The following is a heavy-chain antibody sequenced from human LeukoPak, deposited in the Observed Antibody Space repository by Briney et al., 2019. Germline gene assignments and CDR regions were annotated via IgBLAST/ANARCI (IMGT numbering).Heavy chain of an antibody. CDR3: SGDTCRQGFDY. CDR2: INPNSGDT. V-gene: IGHV1-2*02. J-gene: IGHJ4*02. CDR1: GYTFIGYY. Sequence: GASVKLSCKASGYTFIGYYMHWVRQAPGQGLEYMGWINPNSGDTNHAQNFQGRVTLTRDTSISTAYMELSSLRSDDSAVYYCSGDTCRQGFDYWGQGTLVTVSS. D-gene: IGHD2-15*01.